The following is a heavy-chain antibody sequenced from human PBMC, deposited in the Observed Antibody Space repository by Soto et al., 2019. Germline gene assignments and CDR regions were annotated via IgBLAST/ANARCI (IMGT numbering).Heavy chain of an antibody. CDR3: AHEQQLVFQH. V-gene: IGHV3-33*06. D-gene: IGHD6-13*01. CDR2: IWYDGSNK. Sequence: QVQLVESGGGVVQPGRSLRLSCAASGFTFSSYGMHWVRQAPGKGLEWVAVIWYDGSNKYYADSVKGRFTISRDNSKNTLYLQMNSLSAEDTAVYYCAHEQQLVFQHWGQGTLVTVSS. CDR1: GFTFSSYG. J-gene: IGHJ1*01.